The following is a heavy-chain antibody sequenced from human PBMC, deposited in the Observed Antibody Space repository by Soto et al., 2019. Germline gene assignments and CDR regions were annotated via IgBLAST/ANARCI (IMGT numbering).Heavy chain of an antibody. CDR1: GFTFNSSA. CDR3: AAVTAMVNKTDY. J-gene: IGHJ4*02. CDR2: IVVGSGNT. V-gene: IGHV1-58*01. D-gene: IGHD5-18*01. Sequence: ASVKVSCKASGFTFNSSAVQWVRQARGQRLEWIGWIVVGSGNTNYAQKFQERVTITRDMSTSTAYMELSSLRSEDTAVYYCAAVTAMVNKTDYWGQGTLVTVSS.